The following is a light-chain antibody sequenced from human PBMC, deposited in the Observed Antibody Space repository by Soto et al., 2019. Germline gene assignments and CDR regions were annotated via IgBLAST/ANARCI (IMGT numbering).Light chain of an antibody. Sequence: DIPMTQSPSTLSASVGDRVTITCRASQRIATWLAWYQHKPGSAPKLLIYGASTLQGGVSSRFSGSGSGTEFTLTIDNLQPDDFATYYCQQYNSYWTFGPGTKA. CDR3: QQYNSYWT. CDR1: QRIATW. V-gene: IGKV1-5*01. J-gene: IGKJ1*01. CDR2: GAS.